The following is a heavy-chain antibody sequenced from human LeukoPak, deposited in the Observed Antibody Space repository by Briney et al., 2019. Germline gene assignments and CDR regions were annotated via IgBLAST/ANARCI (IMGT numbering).Heavy chain of an antibody. CDR1: GGSFSGYY. D-gene: IGHD1-26*01. Sequence: PSETLSLTCAVYGGSFSGYYWSWIRQPPGKGLEWIGEINHSGSTNYNPSLKSRVTISVDTSKNQFSLKLSSVTAADTAVYYCARRSGLEYWGQGTLVTVSS. CDR3: ARRSGLEY. V-gene: IGHV4-34*01. CDR2: INHSGST. J-gene: IGHJ4*02.